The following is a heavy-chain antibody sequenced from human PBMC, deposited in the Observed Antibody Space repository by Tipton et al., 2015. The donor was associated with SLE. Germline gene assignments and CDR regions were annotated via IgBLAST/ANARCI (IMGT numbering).Heavy chain of an antibody. Sequence: TLSLTCSVSGGSMNNGRYYWGWIRQPPGKGLEWIGSIYHSGSTYYNPSLKSRVTISVDTSKNQFSLKLSSVTAADTAVYYCARDGNLYYDFWSGYRYFDYWGQGTLVTVSS. CDR3: ARDGNLYYDFWSGYRYFDY. V-gene: IGHV4-39*07. CDR1: GGSMNNGRYY. D-gene: IGHD3-3*01. J-gene: IGHJ4*02. CDR2: IYHSGST.